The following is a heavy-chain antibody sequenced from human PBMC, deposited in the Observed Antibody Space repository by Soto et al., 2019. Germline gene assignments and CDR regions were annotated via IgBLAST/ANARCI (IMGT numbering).Heavy chain of an antibody. CDR2: ISYDGGIK. CDR3: AKKKYSRASSGLVDY. V-gene: IGHV3-30*18. Sequence: GSLRLSCAASGFTFSDYGMHWVRQAPGKGLEWVAIISYDGGIKYYMGSVRGRFTTSRDNSENTLYLQMDSLRPEDTGVYYCAKKKYSRASSGLVDYWGQGTLVTVS. J-gene: IGHJ4*02. CDR1: GFTFSDYG. D-gene: IGHD3-22*01.